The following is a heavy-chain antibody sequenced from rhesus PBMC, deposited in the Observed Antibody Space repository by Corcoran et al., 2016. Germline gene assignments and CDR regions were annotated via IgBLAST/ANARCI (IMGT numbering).Heavy chain of an antibody. Sequence: EVQLVESGGGLVQPGGYLRLSCAASGFTFGSYGMHWARQAPGKGLEWVYAFNTGGASTWYTDSVKGRFTISRENAKNTLSLQMDSLRAEDTAVYYCATGTSNAFDFWGQGLRVTVSS. CDR1: GFTFGSYG. CDR2: FNTGGAST. V-gene: IGHV3-8*01. D-gene: IGHD6-31*01. CDR3: ATGTSNAFDF. J-gene: IGHJ3*01.